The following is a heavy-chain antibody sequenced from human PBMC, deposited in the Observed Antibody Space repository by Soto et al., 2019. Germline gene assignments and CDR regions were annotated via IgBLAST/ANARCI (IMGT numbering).Heavy chain of an antibody. CDR3: ARDAEKYASSPGVY. J-gene: IGHJ4*02. CDR2: INDEGSWT. CDR1: VFPFKNYW. D-gene: IGHD6-6*01. Sequence: AGGSLRLSCAASVFPFKNYWMNWVRQSAGKWLVWIARINDEGSWTTYADSVKGRFTVSRDNSKNTLDMEMNSLGVEDTAVYFCARDAEKYASSPGVYWGRGTLVIVSS. V-gene: IGHV3-74*01.